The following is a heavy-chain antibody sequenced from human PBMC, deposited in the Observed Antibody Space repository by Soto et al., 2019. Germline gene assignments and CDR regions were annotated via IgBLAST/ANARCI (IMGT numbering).Heavy chain of an antibody. CDR2: IYNSVIT. V-gene: IGHV4-61*01. J-gene: IGHJ4*02. CDR3: ARGWDANS. CDR1: GASVSSGNQY. Sequence: PSETLSLTCTVSGASVSSGNQYWSWIRQPPGKRMEWIGFIYNSVITKYRPSLKSRISISADTSRNQFSLKMNSVNAADTAVYYCARGWDANSWGQGALVTVSS. D-gene: IGHD6-19*01.